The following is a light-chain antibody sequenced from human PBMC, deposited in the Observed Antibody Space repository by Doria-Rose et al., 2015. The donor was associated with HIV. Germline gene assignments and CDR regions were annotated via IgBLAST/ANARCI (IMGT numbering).Light chain of an antibody. Sequence: TQSAGTLSLSPGERATLSCRASQSFSSTYLAWYQQKPGQAPSPLIYDGSTRATGIPDRFSASGSGTDFTLTTNRLEPEDFALYYCHQYGTSWTFGQGTKVEI. CDR2: DGS. V-gene: IGKV3-20*01. J-gene: IGKJ1*01. CDR1: QSFSSTY. CDR3: HQYGTSWT.